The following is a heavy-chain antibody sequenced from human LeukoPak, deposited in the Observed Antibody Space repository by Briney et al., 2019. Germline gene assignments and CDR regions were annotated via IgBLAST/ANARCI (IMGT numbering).Heavy chain of an antibody. V-gene: IGHV1-46*01. D-gene: IGHD5-12*01. CDR2: ITPSGGST. CDR1: GYTLSRDY. J-gene: IGHJ5*02. CDR3: ARGGSGGKDWFDP. Sequence: GASVRVSCKASGYTLSRDYMHWVPQAPGQGLEWMGIITPSGGSTSYAQKFRGRVTMTTDTSTSTVYMELSSLRSEDTAVYCCARGGSGGKDWFDPWGQGTLVTVSS.